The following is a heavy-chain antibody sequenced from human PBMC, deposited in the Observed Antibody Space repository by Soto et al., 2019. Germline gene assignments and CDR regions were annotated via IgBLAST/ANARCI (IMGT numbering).Heavy chain of an antibody. CDR1: GFTFTTYS. V-gene: IGHV3-21*06. D-gene: IGHD2-2*01. CDR3: ATLTYCSSASCPNYYYVMDV. CDR2: IGSSSNYI. J-gene: IGHJ6*02. Sequence: GGSLRLSCAASGFTFTTYSLTWVRQAPGKGLEWVASIGSSSNYIYYADSVKGRFTISRDNAKNSLFLQMNSLRAEDTAVYYCATLTYCSSASCPNYYYVMDVWGQGTTVTVYS.